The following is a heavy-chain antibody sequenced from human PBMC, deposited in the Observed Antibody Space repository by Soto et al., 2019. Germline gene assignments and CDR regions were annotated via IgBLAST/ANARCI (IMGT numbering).Heavy chain of an antibody. CDR1: GYTFTSYG. J-gene: IGHJ4*02. CDR2: ISAYNDNK. V-gene: IGHV1-18*01. D-gene: IGHD1-26*01. Sequence: SVKVSCKASGYTFTSYGISWVRQAPGQGLEWMGWISAYNDNKNHAQKLQGRVTMTTDTSASTAYMELRSLRSDDTAVYFCARDQVGATGDYWGQGTLVTVSS. CDR3: ARDQVGATGDY.